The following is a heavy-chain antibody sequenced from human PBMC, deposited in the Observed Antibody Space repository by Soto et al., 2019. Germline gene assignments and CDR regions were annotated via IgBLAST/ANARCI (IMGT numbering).Heavy chain of an antibody. CDR1: GFTFSSYG. CDR3: AKMDPRRMVTAFDI. CDR2: ISYDGSNK. V-gene: IGHV3-30*18. D-gene: IGHD2-15*01. J-gene: IGHJ3*02. Sequence: QVQLVESGGGVVQPGRSLRLSCAASGFTFSSYGMHWVRQAPGKGLEWVAVISYDGSNKYYADSVKGRFTISRDNSKNTLYLQMNSLRAADTAVYYCAKMDPRRMVTAFDIWGQGTMVTVSS.